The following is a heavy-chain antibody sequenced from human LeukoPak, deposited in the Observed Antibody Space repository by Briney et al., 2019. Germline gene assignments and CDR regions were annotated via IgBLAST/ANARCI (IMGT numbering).Heavy chain of an antibody. CDR1: GGSIGSGSYY. CDR3: ARLGYNWNHYYYGMDV. Sequence: SETLSLTCTVSGGSIGSGSYYWGWIRQPPGKGLEWIGSIYYSGSTYYNPSLKSRVTISVDTSKNQFSLKLSSVTAADTAVYYCARLGYNWNHYYYGMDVWGQGTTVTVSS. J-gene: IGHJ6*02. CDR2: IYYSGST. V-gene: IGHV4-39*01. D-gene: IGHD1-20*01.